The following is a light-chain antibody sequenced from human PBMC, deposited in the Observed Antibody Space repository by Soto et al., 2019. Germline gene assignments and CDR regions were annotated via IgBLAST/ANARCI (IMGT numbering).Light chain of an antibody. CDR1: QRISSW. CDR2: DAS. J-gene: IGKJ2*01. CDR3: QQYNSYPYT. V-gene: IGKV1-5*01. Sequence: DIQMTQSPSTLSASVGDRVTITCRASQRISSWLAWYQQKPGKAPKLLIYDASSLESGVPSRFSGSGSGTEFTLTISSLHPDDFATYYCQQYNSYPYTFGQGTKLEIK.